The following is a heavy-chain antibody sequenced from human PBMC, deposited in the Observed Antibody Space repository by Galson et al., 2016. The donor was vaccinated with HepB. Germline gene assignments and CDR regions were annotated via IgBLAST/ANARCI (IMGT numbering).Heavy chain of an antibody. D-gene: IGHD3-22*01. V-gene: IGHV6-1*01. CDR2: TYYRSKRHN. CDR3: ARVPLLFVDAVGYDAFDI. CDR1: GDSVSSDSAT. Sequence: CAISGDSVSSDSATWNWIRQSPSRGLEWLGRTYYRSKRHNDYALSVKSRISINADTSKNQISLQLNSVSPEDTAVYYCARVPLLFVDAVGYDAFDIWGQGTLVTVSS. J-gene: IGHJ3*02.